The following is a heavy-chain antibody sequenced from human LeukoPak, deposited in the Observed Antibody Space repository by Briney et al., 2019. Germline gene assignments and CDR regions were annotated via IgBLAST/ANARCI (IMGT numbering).Heavy chain of an antibody. CDR2: SYFGGCT. CDR3: ARGWEDYDSSALYAFDI. V-gene: IGHV4-59*13. J-gene: IGHJ3*02. Sequence: AETLSLTCTVSVGPINNYYWSWIRRPPGKGLGWIGYSYFGGCTNYNPSLKSRVTISVDTSKNQFSLNLSPVTAADTAVYYCARGWEDYDSSALYAFDIWGQGTMVTVSS. CDR1: VGPINNYY. D-gene: IGHD3-22*01.